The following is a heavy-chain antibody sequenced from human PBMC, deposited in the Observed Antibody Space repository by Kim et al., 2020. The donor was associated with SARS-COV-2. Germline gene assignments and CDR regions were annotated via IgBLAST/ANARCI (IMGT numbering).Heavy chain of an antibody. CDR3: ARHITMVRGYYGMDV. CDR1: GYSVTSYW. V-gene: IGHV5-10-1*01. J-gene: IGHJ6*02. CDR2: IDPSDSNT. D-gene: IGHD3-10*01. Sequence: GESLKISCKGSGYSVTSYWISWVRQMPGEGLEWMGRIDPSDSNTNYSLSFQGHVTITADKSISTAYLQWSSLKASDTVMYYCARHITMVRGYYGMDVWGQGTRVTVSS.